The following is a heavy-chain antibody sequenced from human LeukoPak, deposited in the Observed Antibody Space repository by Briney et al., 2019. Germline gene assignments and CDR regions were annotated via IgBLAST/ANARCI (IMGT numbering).Heavy chain of an antibody. CDR3: ARGPFGYSGYEVDY. CDR2: IYYSGST. CDR1: GGSISSGGYS. Sequence: SETLSLTCTVSGGSISSGGYSWSWIRQHPGKGPEWIGYIYYSGSTYYNPSLKSRVTISVDTSKNQFSLKLSSVTAADTAVYYCARGPFGYSGYEVDYWGQGTLVTVSS. J-gene: IGHJ4*02. V-gene: IGHV4-31*03. D-gene: IGHD5-12*01.